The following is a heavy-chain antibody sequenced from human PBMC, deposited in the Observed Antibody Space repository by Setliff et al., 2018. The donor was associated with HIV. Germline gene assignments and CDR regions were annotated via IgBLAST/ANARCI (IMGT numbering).Heavy chain of an antibody. J-gene: IGHJ4*02. D-gene: IGHD1-26*01. Sequence: GGSLRLSCEASGFTFSSHWMSWVRQAPGKGLEWVANIRQDGSEKYNVDSVKGRFTISRDNAGNSLDLELNYLNGEDTAVYYCARCAAGPYCRNSFDFWGRGTLVTVSS. V-gene: IGHV3-7*03. CDR1: GFTFSSHW. CDR3: ARCAAGPYCRNSFDF. CDR2: IRQDGSEK.